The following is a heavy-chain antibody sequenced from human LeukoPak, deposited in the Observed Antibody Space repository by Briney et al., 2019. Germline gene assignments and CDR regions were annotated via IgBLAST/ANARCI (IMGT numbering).Heavy chain of an antibody. CDR3: AHVPAHYWWEGGYSPYSDY. Sequence: SGPTLVNPTETLTLTCTFTGFSLTTSGVGVGWFRQPPRKALEWLALIYWNDDKHYSPSLSSRLTITKDTSKNQVVLTLTNMDPVDTASYYCAHVPAHYWWEGGYSPYSDYWGQGTLVTVSS. D-gene: IGHD3-22*01. V-gene: IGHV2-5*01. J-gene: IGHJ4*02. CDR1: GFSLTTSGVG. CDR2: IYWNDDK.